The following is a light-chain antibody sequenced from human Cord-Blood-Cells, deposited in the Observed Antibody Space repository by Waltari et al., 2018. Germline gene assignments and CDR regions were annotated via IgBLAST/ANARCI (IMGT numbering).Light chain of an antibody. Sequence: EIGLTQSPGTLSLSPGDRATLSCRASQSGSRRYLARYQQKPGQAPRPLTYGASSRPTGIPDRFSGSGFGTDFPLTLSRLETEDFAVYYCQQYGSSPPYSFGQGTKLEIK. V-gene: IGKV3-20*01. J-gene: IGKJ2*03. CDR1: QSGSRRY. CDR2: GAS. CDR3: QQYGSSPPYS.